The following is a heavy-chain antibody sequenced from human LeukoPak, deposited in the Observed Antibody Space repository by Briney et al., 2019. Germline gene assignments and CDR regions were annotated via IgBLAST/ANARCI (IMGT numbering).Heavy chain of an antibody. D-gene: IGHD2-2*01. V-gene: IGHV4-4*07. J-gene: IGHJ4*02. CDR1: GGSISSYY. CDR3: ARVSDCTSTSCLSYYFDY. CDR2: IYTSGST. Sequence: PSETLSLTCTVSGGSISSYYWSWIRQPAGKGLEWIGRIYTSGSTNYNPSLKSRVTMSVDTSKNQFSLKLSSVTAADTAVYYCARVSDCTSTSCLSYYFDYWGQGTLVAVSS.